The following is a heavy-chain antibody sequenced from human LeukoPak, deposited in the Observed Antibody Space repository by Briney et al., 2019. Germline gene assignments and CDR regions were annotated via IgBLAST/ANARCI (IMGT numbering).Heavy chain of an antibody. CDR2: ISAYNGNT. Sequence: ASVKVSCKASGYTFTSYGISWVRQAPGQGLEWMGWISAYNGNTNYAQKLQGRVTMTTDTSTSTAYMELGSPRSDDTAVYYCAREVGATSAFDIWGQGTMVTVSS. V-gene: IGHV1-18*01. CDR1: GYTFTSYG. D-gene: IGHD1-26*01. CDR3: AREVGATSAFDI. J-gene: IGHJ3*02.